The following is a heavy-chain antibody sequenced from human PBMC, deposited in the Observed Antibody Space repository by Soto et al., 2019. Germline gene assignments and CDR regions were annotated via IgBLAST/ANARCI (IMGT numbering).Heavy chain of an antibody. CDR2: IYHSGST. Sequence: PSETLSLTCAVSGGSISSGGYSWSWIRQPPGKGLEWIGYIYHSGSTYYNPSLKSRVTISVDRSKNQFSLKLSSVTAADTAVYYCARYYGDYINYFDCWGQGTLVTVSS. J-gene: IGHJ4*02. V-gene: IGHV4-30-2*01. D-gene: IGHD4-17*01. CDR1: GGSISSGGYS. CDR3: ARYYGDYINYFDC.